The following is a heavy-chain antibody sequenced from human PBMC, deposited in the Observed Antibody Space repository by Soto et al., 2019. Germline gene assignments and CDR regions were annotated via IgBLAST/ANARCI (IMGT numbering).Heavy chain of an antibody. V-gene: IGHV3-30-3*01. CDR3: ATWHEREHAFDV. D-gene: IGHD1-1*01. CDR2: ISYDGSDK. J-gene: IGHJ3*01. CDR1: GFTFSNYA. Sequence: QVHLVESGGGVVQPGRSLRLSCAASGFTFSNYAMHWVRQAPGKGLEWVAVISYDGSDKYNANSVKGRFTISRDNSKNTLYLQMNDLRPDDTAVYYCATWHEREHAFDVWGQGTTVTISS.